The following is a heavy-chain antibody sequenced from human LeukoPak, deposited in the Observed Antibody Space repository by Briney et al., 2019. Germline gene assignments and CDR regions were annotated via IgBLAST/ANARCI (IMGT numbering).Heavy chain of an antibody. CDR1: GFTFSSYE. J-gene: IGHJ4*02. Sequence: GGSLRLSCAASGFTFSSYEMNWVRQAPGKGLEWVSYISGSGTTIYYADSVKGRFTISRDNAKNSLFLQMNSLRAEDTAVYYCARGSSGYRGYWGQGTLVTVSS. D-gene: IGHD3-22*01. V-gene: IGHV3-48*03. CDR3: ARGSSGYRGY. CDR2: ISGSGTTI.